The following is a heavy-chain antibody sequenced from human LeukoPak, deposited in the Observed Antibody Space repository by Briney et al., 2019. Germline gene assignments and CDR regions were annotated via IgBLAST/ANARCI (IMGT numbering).Heavy chain of an antibody. Sequence: PGGSLSLSCAASGFTFSSYSMNWLRQAPGKGLEWVSSISSSSSYLYYTDSVKGRFTISRYNAKYSLYLQMNSLSAEDTAVYYCAELGITMIGGVWGKGTTVTISS. V-gene: IGHV3-21*01. D-gene: IGHD3-10*02. CDR1: GFTFSSYS. CDR3: AELGITMIGGV. CDR2: ISSSSSYL. J-gene: IGHJ6*04.